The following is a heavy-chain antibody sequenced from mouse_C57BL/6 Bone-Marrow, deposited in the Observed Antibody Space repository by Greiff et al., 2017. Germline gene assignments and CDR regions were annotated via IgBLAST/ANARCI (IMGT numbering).Heavy chain of an antibody. Sequence: EVMLVESGGGLVKPGGSLKLSCAASGFTFSSYAMSWVRQTPEKRLEWVATISDGGSYTYYPDNVKGRFTISRDNAKNNLYLQMSHLKSEDTAMYYCARDRYYGSSPDDWGQGTTLTVSS. J-gene: IGHJ2*01. D-gene: IGHD1-1*01. CDR3: ARDRYYGSSPDD. CDR1: GFTFSSYA. CDR2: ISDGGSYT. V-gene: IGHV5-4*01.